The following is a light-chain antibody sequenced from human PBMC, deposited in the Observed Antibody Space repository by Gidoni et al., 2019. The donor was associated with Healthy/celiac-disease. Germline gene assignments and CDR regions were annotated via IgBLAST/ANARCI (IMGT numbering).Light chain of an antibody. J-gene: IGKJ4*02. CDR3: QQSNSTPRLT. V-gene: IGKV1-39*01. CDR1: QSITSC. Sequence: DIKMPQSPSSLSASVGDRVTITCRASQSITSCVNWYQQKPGKAPKPLIYAASSLQRGVPSRFSGSGSGTDCTLTSSSLKLEDCATYYGQQSNSTPRLTFGGGTKVEIK. CDR2: AAS.